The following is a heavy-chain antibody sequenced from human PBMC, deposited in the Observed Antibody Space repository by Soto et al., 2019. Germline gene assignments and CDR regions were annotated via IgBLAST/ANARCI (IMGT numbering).Heavy chain of an antibody. J-gene: IGHJ3*02. CDR3: ARGYYGSGSYYENAFDI. CDR1: GGTFSSYA. CDR2: IIPIFGTA. V-gene: IGHV1-69*13. D-gene: IGHD3-10*01. Sequence: SVKVSCKASGGTFSSYAISWVRQAPGQGLEWMGGIIPIFGTANYAQKFQGRVTITADESTSTAYMELSSLRSEDTAVYYCARGYYGSGSYYENAFDIWGQGTMVTVSS.